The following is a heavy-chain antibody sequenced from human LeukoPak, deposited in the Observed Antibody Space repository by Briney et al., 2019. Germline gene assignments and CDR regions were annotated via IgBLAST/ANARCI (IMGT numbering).Heavy chain of an antibody. D-gene: IGHD6-19*01. CDR2: ISGGGTTT. V-gene: IGHV3-23*01. CDR1: GFTFSSYA. CDR3: AKGDRSSGWR. Sequence: GGSLRLSCAGSGFTFSSYAMSWVRQAPGKGLEWVSSISGGGTTTYYADSVEGRFTISRDNSKNTLYLQMDSLRVEDTAEYYCAKGDRSSGWRWGQGTLVTVSS. J-gene: IGHJ4*02.